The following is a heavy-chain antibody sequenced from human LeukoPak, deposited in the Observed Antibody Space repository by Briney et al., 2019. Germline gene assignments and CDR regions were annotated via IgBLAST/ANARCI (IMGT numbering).Heavy chain of an antibody. CDR1: GGSISINTYY. V-gene: IGHV4-39*07. Sequence: SETLSLTCTVSGGSISINTYYWGWIRQPPGKGLEWIGSIFYSGTTHYNPSLKSRVTISVDTSKNQFSLKLSSVTAADTAVYYCARRSLEWLFFWGQGTLVTVSS. CDR2: IFYSGTT. CDR3: ARRSLEWLFF. D-gene: IGHD3-3*01. J-gene: IGHJ4*02.